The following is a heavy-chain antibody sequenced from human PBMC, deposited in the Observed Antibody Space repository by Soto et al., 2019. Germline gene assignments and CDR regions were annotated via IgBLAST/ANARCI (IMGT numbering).Heavy chain of an antibody. D-gene: IGHD2-15*01. CDR1: GGSFSGYY. CDR3: ARVPRGRGYYYYYYGMDV. Sequence: PSETLSLTCAVYGGSFSGYYWSWIRQPPGKGLEWIGEINHSGSTNYNPSLKSRGTISVDTSNNQFSLKLSSVPAADTAVYYCARVPRGRGYYYYYYGMDVWGQGTTVTVSS. J-gene: IGHJ6*02. CDR2: INHSGST. V-gene: IGHV4-34*01.